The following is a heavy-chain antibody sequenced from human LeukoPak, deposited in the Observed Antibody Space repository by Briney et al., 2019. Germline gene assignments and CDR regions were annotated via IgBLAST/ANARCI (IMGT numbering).Heavy chain of an antibody. CDR2: IYAGDSNT. Sequence: ESLKISCKGSGYRFTSYWIGWVRRMPGKGLEWMGLIYAGDSNTRYRPSFQGQVTISVDKSISTAYLQWSSLKASDTAMYYCARLGGDLYCTSTRCFYDYWGQGTLVTVSP. CDR3: ARLGGDLYCTSTRCFYDY. V-gene: IGHV5-51*01. CDR1: GYRFTSYW. D-gene: IGHD2-2*01. J-gene: IGHJ4*02.